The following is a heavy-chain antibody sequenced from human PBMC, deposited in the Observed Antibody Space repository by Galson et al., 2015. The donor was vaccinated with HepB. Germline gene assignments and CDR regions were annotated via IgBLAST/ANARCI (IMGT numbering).Heavy chain of an antibody. CDR3: ARDLGYYDSSGYYYYGMDV. CDR1: GFTFSSYS. J-gene: IGHJ6*02. D-gene: IGHD3-22*01. V-gene: IGHV3-21*01. Sequence: SLRLSCAASGFTFSSYSMNWVRQAPGKGLEWVSSISSSSSYIYYADSVKGRFTISRDNAKNSLYLQMNSLRAEDTAVYYCARDLGYYDSSGYYYYGMDVWGQGTTVTVSS. CDR2: ISSSSSYI.